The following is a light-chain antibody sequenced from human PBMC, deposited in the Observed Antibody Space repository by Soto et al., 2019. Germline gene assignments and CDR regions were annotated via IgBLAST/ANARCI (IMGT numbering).Light chain of an antibody. V-gene: IGKV3-20*01. J-gene: IGKJ3*01. CDR3: QQYGSSPT. CDR1: QSVSSSY. CDR2: GAS. Sequence: EIVLTQSPGTLSLSPGERATLSCRASQSVSSSYLAWYQQKPGQAPRLLIYGASSRATGIPDWFSGSGSGTAFTLTISRLEPEDFAVYYCQQYGSSPTFGPGTKVDIK.